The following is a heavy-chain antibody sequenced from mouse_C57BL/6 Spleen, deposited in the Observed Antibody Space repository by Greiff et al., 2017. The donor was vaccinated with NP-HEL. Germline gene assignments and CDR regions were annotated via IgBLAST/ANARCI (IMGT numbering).Heavy chain of an antibody. J-gene: IGHJ4*01. Sequence: VQLQDSGPELVKPGASVKISCKASGYAFSSSWMNWVKQRPGKGLEWIGRIYPGDGDTNYNGKFKGKATLTADKSSSTAYMQLSSLTSEDSAVYFCAREGASTMVTPYYAMDYWGQGTSVTVSS. D-gene: IGHD2-1*01. CDR2: IYPGDGDT. CDR3: AREGASTMVTPYYAMDY. CDR1: GYAFSSSW. V-gene: IGHV1-82*01.